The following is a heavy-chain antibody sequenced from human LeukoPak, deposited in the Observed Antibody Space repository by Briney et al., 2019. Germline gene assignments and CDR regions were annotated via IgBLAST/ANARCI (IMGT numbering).Heavy chain of an antibody. V-gene: IGHV3-49*03. J-gene: IGHJ5*02. CDR2: IRSQDHGGTT. D-gene: IGHD2-21*02. Sequence: PGGSLRLSCTGSGFTFGDYYVNWLRQAPGKGPELVGFIRSQDHGGTTEYAASVKGRFTISRDDSKSIAYLQMNSLKTDDTALYYCTRHRHCFNWFDPRGQGTLVTVSS. CDR1: GFTFGDYY. CDR3: TRHRHCFNWFDP.